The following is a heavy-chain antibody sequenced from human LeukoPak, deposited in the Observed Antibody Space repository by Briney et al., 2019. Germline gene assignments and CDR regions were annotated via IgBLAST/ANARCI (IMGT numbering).Heavy chain of an antibody. D-gene: IGHD2-15*01. Sequence: ASVKVSCKASGYTFTSYGISWVRQAPGQGLEWMGWISAYNGNTNYAQKYQGRVTITADVSTSTAYMELSSLRSEDTAVYYCARDRYCSGGSCPAGWFDPWGQGTLVTVSS. CDR3: ARDRYCSGGSCPAGWFDP. V-gene: IGHV1-18*01. CDR1: GYTFTSYG. CDR2: ISAYNGNT. J-gene: IGHJ5*02.